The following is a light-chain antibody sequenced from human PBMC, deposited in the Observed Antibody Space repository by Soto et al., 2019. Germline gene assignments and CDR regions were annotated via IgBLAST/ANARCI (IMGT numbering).Light chain of an antibody. CDR1: QSVSSSY. CDR3: QQYGSSPRT. CDR2: GAS. J-gene: IGKJ1*01. V-gene: IGKV3-20*01. Sequence: EIVLTQSPGTLSLSPGERATLSCRASQSVSSSYLAWYQQKPGQAPRLLIYGASSRATGIPDRLSGSGSGTDFTLTISRLEPEDFVVYYCQQYGSSPRTFGQGTKVDIK.